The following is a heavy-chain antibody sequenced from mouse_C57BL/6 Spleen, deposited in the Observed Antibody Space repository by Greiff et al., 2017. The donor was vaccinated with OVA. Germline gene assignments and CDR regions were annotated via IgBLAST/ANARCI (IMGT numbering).Heavy chain of an antibody. V-gene: IGHV1-53*01. D-gene: IGHD1-1*01. J-gene: IGHJ4*01. CDR3: ARCGDYYGSSLEAMYD. Sequence: QVQLQQPGTELVKPGASVKLSCKASGYTFTSYWMHWVKQRPGQGLEWIGNINPSNGGTNYNEKFKSKAKLTVDKSSSTAYMQLSSLTSEDSAVYYCARCGDYYGSSLEAMYDWGQGTSVTVAS. CDR1: GYTFTSYW. CDR2: INPSNGGT.